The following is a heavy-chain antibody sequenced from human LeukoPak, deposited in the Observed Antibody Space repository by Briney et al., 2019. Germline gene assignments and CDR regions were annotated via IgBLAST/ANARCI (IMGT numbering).Heavy chain of an antibody. J-gene: IGHJ5*02. V-gene: IGHV4-39*07. D-gene: IGHD5-12*01. CDR2: IYYSGST. Sequence: PSETLSLTCTVSGGSISSSSYYWGWIRQPPGKGLEWIGSIYYSGSTYYNPSLKSRVTISVDTSKNQFSLKLSSVTAADTAVYYCARDRGGYDQGSWFDPWGQGTLVTVSS. CDR3: ARDRGGYDQGSWFDP. CDR1: GGSISSSSYY.